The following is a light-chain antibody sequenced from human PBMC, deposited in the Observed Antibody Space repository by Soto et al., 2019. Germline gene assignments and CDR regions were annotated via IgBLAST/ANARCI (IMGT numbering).Light chain of an antibody. V-gene: IGLV1-44*01. CDR2: SDN. J-gene: IGLJ3*02. CDR1: TSNIGENT. Sequence: QAVVTQPPSASGTPGQSVTISCSGSTSNIGENTVNWYQQLPGTAPKVLIYSDNQRPSGVPDRFSGSKSRTSASLVISGLQSEDEADYYCSAWDDSLDGWVFGGGTKLTVL. CDR3: SAWDDSLDGWV.